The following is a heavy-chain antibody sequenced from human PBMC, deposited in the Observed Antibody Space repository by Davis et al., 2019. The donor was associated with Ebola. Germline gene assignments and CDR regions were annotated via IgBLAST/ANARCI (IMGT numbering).Heavy chain of an antibody. V-gene: IGHV3-74*01. D-gene: IGHD6-19*01. J-gene: IGHJ4*02. CDR1: GFTFNTYS. Sequence: GESLKISCAASGFTFNTYSMNWVRQAPGKGLVWVSRINSDGSSTSYADSVKGRFTISRDNAKNTLYLQMNSLRAEDTAVYYCARGANSSGWYRGYWGQGTLVTVSS. CDR2: INSDGSST. CDR3: ARGANSSGWYRGY.